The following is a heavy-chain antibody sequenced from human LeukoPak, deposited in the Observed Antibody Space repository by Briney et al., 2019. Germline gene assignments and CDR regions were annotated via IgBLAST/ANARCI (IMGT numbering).Heavy chain of an antibody. CDR2: ISSSGSTI. CDR3: ARDRVPGSGWYCTAFDI. Sequence: GGSLRLSCAASGFTFSSYSMNWVRQAPGKGLEWVSYISSSGSTIYYADSVKGRFTISRDNAKNSLYLQMNSLRAEDTAVYYCARDRVPGSGWYCTAFDIWGQGTMVTVSS. CDR1: GFTFSSYS. V-gene: IGHV3-48*04. J-gene: IGHJ3*02. D-gene: IGHD6-19*01.